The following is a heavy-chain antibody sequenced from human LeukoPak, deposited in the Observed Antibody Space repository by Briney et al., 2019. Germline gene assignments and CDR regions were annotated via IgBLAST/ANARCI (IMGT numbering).Heavy chain of an antibody. CDR2: IYYSGST. CDR3: ARDMGAHPTGYNWFDP. J-gene: IGHJ5*02. D-gene: IGHD4/OR15-4a*01. Sequence: SETLSLTCTVSGGSIGSYYWSWIRQPPGKGLEWIGYIYYSGSTNYNPSLKSRVTISVDTSKNQFSLKLSSVTAADTAVYYCARDMGAHPTGYNWFDPWGQGTLVTVSS. V-gene: IGHV4-59*01. CDR1: GGSIGSYY.